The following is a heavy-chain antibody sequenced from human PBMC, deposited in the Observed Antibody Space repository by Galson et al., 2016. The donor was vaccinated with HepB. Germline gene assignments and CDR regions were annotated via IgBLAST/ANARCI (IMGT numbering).Heavy chain of an antibody. CDR2: IWYDGSHK. Sequence: SLRLSCAASGFTFSTYAMHWVRQAPGKGLEWVAVIWYDGSHKFYTDYVKGRFTISRDNAKKTLYLQMNSLRPEDTAVYYCARDSAPLFSPHLRTLDYWGQGTLVTVSS. D-gene: IGHD1-14*01. CDR1: GFTFSTYA. J-gene: IGHJ4*02. CDR3: ARDSAPLFSPHLRTLDY. V-gene: IGHV3-33*01.